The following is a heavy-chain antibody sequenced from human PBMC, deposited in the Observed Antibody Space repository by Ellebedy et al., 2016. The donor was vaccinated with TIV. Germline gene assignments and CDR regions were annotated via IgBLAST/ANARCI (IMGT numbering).Heavy chain of an antibody. CDR3: AKEVGVHGTPYFDF. CDR1: GFSFSNYA. CDR2: ISGSGDGT. D-gene: IGHD6-19*01. V-gene: IGHV3-23*01. Sequence: GESLKISCAASGFSFSNYAMSWVRQAPGKVLEWVSGISGSGDGTYYADSVKGRFTISRDNSKNTVFLQMNNLRVEDTAIYYCAKEVGVHGTPYFDFWGQGTLVTVSS. J-gene: IGHJ4*02.